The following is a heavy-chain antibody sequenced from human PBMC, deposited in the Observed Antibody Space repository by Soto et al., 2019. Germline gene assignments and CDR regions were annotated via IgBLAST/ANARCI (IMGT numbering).Heavy chain of an antibody. CDR3: ARETHYSNYDYYGMDV. CDR2: IKQDGSEK. CDR1: GFTFSSYW. Sequence: GGSLRLSCAASGFTFSSYWMSWVRQAPGKGLEWVANIKQDGSEKYYVDSVKGRFTISRDNAKNSLYLQMNSLRAEDTAVYYCARETHYSNYDYYGMDVWGQGTTVTVSS. J-gene: IGHJ6*02. V-gene: IGHV3-7*03. D-gene: IGHD4-4*01.